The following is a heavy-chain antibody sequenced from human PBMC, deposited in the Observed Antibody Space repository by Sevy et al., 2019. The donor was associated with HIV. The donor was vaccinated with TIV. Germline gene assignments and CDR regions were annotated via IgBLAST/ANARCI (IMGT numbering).Heavy chain of an antibody. V-gene: IGHV5-51*01. J-gene: IGHJ5*01. Sequence: GESLKISCRGSGYSFTSYWIGWVRQMPGKGLEGMGIIYPGDSDTRYSPSFQGKVTISADKSSSTAYLQWSSLKASDTAMYYCARHDPDYYDSTGYRTNNWFDSWGQGTLVTVSS. D-gene: IGHD3-22*01. CDR2: IYPGDSDT. CDR1: GYSFTSYW. CDR3: ARHDPDYYDSTGYRTNNWFDS.